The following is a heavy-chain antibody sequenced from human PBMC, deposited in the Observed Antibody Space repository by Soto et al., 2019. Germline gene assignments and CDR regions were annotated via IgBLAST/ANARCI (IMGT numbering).Heavy chain of an antibody. CDR3: ARDGDSSGYYTLFDY. J-gene: IGHJ4*02. CDR1: GYTLTRLS. D-gene: IGHD3-22*01. CDR2: FGAEHGKT. Sequence: ASVKVSCKVSGYTLTRLSMHWVRHAPGQGLEWVGGFGAEHGKTNYAEKVQGRVTLTRDTSTNTAYMELRSLRSDDTAVYYCARDGDSSGYYTLFDYWGQGTLVTVSS. V-gene: IGHV1-24*01.